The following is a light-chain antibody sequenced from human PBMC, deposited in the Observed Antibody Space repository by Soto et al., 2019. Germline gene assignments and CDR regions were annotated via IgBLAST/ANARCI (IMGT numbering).Light chain of an antibody. CDR2: KAS. V-gene: IGKV1-5*03. CDR1: QTISSW. Sequence: DIQMTQSPSTLSGSVGDRVTITCRASQTISSWLAWYQQKPGKAPKLLIYKASTLKSGVPSRFSGSGSGTEFTLTISSLQPDDFATYYCQHYNSYSFGQGTKVE. CDR3: QHYNSYS. J-gene: IGKJ1*01.